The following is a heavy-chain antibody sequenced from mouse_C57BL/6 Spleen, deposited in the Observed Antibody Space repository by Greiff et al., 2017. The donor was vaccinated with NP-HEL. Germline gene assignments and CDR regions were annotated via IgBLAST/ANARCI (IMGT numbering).Heavy chain of an antibody. CDR1: GYSITSGYY. CDR3: ARESGPYYFDY. Sequence: EVKLEESGPGLVKPSQSLSLTCSVTGYSITSGYYWNWIRQFPGNKLEWMGDISYDGSNNYNPSLKNRISITRDTSKNQFFLKLKSVTTEDTATYYCARESGPYYFDYWGQGTTLTVSS. V-gene: IGHV3-6*01. CDR2: ISYDGSN. J-gene: IGHJ2*01. D-gene: IGHD1-3*01.